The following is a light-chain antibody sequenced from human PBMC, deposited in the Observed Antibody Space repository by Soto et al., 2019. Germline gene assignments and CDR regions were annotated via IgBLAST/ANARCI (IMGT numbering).Light chain of an antibody. V-gene: IGKV3-20*01. CDR1: QSVSSNY. CDR2: GAS. CDR3: QQYGGSPIT. J-gene: IGKJ5*01. Sequence: EIVLTPSPGTLSLSPGERATLSCRASQSVSSNYLAWYQQKPGQSPRLLISGASMRASGVPVRFIGSGSGTDFTLTITRLEPEDFAVYYCQQYGGSPITFGLGTRLEI.